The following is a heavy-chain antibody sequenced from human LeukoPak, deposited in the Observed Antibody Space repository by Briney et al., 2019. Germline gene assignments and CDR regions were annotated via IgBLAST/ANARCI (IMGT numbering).Heavy chain of an antibody. J-gene: IGHJ4*02. CDR3: AKDRTIFGVVISESDY. V-gene: IGHV1-8*01. CDR1: GYTFTSYD. D-gene: IGHD3-3*01. Sequence: GASVKVSCKASGYTFTSYDINWVRQATGQGLEWMGWMNPNSGNTGYAQKFQGRVTMTRNTSISTAYMELNSLRAEDTAVYYCAKDRTIFGVVISESDYWGQGTLVTVSS. CDR2: MNPNSGNT.